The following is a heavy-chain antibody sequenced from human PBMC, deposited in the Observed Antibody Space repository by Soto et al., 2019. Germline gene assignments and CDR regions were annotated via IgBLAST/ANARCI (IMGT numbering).Heavy chain of an antibody. V-gene: IGHV3-30*18. CDR3: AKDESYYDSSGYNWFDP. CDR2: ISYDGSNK. Sequence: HVQLVESGGGVVQPGRSLRLSCAASGFTFSSYGLHWVRQAPGKGLEWGAVISYDGSNKYYADSVKGRFTISRDNSKNRLYLQMNSLRAEDTAVYYCAKDESYYDSSGYNWFDPWGQGTLVTVSS. CDR1: GFTFSSYG. J-gene: IGHJ5*02. D-gene: IGHD3-22*01.